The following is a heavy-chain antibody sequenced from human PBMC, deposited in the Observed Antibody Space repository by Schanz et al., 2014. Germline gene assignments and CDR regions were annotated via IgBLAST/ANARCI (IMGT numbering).Heavy chain of an antibody. CDR2: IWFDGNNK. Sequence: QVQLVESGGGVVQPGGSLRLSCATSGFTFSSYGMHWVRQAPGKGLEWVAVIWFDGNNKYYADSVKGRFTISRDNSKNTLYLQMNSLRAEDTAVYFCATDYSGGGCHIWGQGTMVTVSS. J-gene: IGHJ3*02. CDR3: ATDYSGGGCHI. V-gene: IGHV3-30*02. CDR1: GFTFSSYG. D-gene: IGHD6-19*01.